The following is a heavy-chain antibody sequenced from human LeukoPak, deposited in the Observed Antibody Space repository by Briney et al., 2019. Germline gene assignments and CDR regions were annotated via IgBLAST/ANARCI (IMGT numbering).Heavy chain of an antibody. D-gene: IGHD2-15*01. Sequence: NPSETLSLTCTVSGGSISSYYWSWIRQPAGKGLEWIGRIYTSGSTNYNPSLKSRVTMSVDTSKNQFSLKLSSVTAADTAVYYCAREGYCSGGSCSLGYWGQGTLVTVSS. V-gene: IGHV4-4*07. J-gene: IGHJ4*02. CDR2: IYTSGST. CDR3: AREGYCSGGSCSLGY. CDR1: GGSISSYY.